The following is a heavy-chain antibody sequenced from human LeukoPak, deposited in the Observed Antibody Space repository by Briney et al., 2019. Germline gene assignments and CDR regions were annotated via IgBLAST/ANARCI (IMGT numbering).Heavy chain of an antibody. Sequence: GGSLRLSCAASGFTFSSYGMHWVRQAPGKGLEWVAVIWYDGSNKYYADSVKGRFTISRDNSKNTLYLQMNSLRAEDTAVYYCARAQRYTSGWYLDYWGQGTLVTVSS. J-gene: IGHJ4*02. CDR2: IWYDGSNK. CDR1: GFTFSSYG. V-gene: IGHV3-33*01. CDR3: ARAQRYTSGWYLDY. D-gene: IGHD6-19*01.